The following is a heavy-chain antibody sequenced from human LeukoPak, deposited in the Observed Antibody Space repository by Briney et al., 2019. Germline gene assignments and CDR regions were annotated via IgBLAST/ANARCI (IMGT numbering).Heavy chain of an antibody. D-gene: IGHD1-26*01. J-gene: IGHJ4*02. CDR3: AGVSSGTYYFNF. Sequence: SETLSLTCTVSGGSVTSGAYYWSWIRQPPGKGLEWIGYISYNGRTNYSPSLKSRVTISVDTSKNQFSLKLTSVTAVDTAVHYCAGVSSGTYYFNFWGQGTLVTVSS. CDR2: ISYNGRT. V-gene: IGHV4-61*08. CDR1: GGSVTSGAYY.